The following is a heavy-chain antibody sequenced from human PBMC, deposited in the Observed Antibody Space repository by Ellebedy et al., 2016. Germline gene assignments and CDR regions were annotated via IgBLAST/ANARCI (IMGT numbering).Heavy chain of an antibody. CDR3: ARGDSYYYDSSGYPQWFFDL. D-gene: IGHD3-22*01. J-gene: IGHJ2*01. CDR1: GGSFSDYY. Sequence: SETLSLTXAVYGGSFSDYYWSWIRQPPGKGLEWIGEINHSGSTNYNPSLKSRVTISVDTSKKQFSLKLSSVTAADTAVYYCARGDSYYYDSSGYPQWFFDLWGRGTLVSVSS. CDR2: INHSGST. V-gene: IGHV4-34*01.